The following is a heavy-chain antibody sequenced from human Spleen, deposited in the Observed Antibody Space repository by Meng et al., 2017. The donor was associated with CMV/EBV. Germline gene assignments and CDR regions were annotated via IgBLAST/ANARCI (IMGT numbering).Heavy chain of an antibody. CDR3: ARDRSGSIDY. CDR1: GYTFTSYY. V-gene: IGHV1-69*04. Sequence: SVKVSCKASGYTFTSYYMHWVRQAPGQGLEWMGRIIPILGIANYAQKFQGRVTITADKSTSTAYMELSSLRSEDTAVYYCARDRSGSIDYWGQGTLVTVSS. CDR2: IIPILGIA. J-gene: IGHJ4*02. D-gene: IGHD6-19*01.